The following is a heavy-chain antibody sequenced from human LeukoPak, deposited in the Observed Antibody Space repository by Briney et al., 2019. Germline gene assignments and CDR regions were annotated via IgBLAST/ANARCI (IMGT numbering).Heavy chain of an antibody. Sequence: SETLSLTCTVSGGSISSSSYYWGWIRQPPGKGLEWIGSIYYSGSTYYNPSLKSRVTISVDTSKNQFSLKLSSVTAADTAVYYCARLYLGTPVYWGQGTLVTVSS. CDR2: IYYSGST. D-gene: IGHD7-27*01. J-gene: IGHJ4*02. V-gene: IGHV4-39*01. CDR1: GGSISSSSYY. CDR3: ARLYLGTPVY.